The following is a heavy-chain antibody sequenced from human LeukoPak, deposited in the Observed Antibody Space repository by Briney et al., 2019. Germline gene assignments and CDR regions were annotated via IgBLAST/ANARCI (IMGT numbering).Heavy chain of an antibody. V-gene: IGHV4-59*08. CDR3: ARSYLGESFDY. J-gene: IGHJ4*02. CDR1: GGSISTYY. CDR2: IYYSGST. Sequence: SETLSLTCTVSGGSISTYYWTWIRQPPGKGLEWIGYIYYSGSTNYNPSLKSRVTISVDTSKNQFSLKLSSVTAADTAVYYCARSYLGESFDYWGQGTLVTVSS. D-gene: IGHD3-16*01.